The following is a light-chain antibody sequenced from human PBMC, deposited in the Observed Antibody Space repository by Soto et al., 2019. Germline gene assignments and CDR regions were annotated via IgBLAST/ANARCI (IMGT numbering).Light chain of an antibody. CDR2: GVT. J-gene: IGLJ3*02. Sequence: QSVLTQPPSASGSLGQSVTIPCTGTSSDVGAYDYVSWYQQHPGKAPKLVIYGVTERPSGVPDRFSGSKSGNTASLTVSGLQSEDEADYYCSSYAGSSTWVFGGGTKVTVL. CDR1: SSDVGAYDY. V-gene: IGLV2-8*01. CDR3: SSYAGSSTWV.